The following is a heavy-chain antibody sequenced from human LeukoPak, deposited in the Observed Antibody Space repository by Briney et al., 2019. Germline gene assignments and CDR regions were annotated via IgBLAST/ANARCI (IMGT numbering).Heavy chain of an antibody. CDR3: ARDSSGYDYDNFDY. V-gene: IGHV3-33*01. Sequence: GGSVRLSCAASGFTFSSYGMHWVRQAPGKGLEWVADIWYDGSNKYYADSVKGRFTISRDNSKNTLYLQMNRPRAEDTAVYYCARDSSGYDYDNFDYWGQGTLVTVSS. CDR2: IWYDGSNK. J-gene: IGHJ4*02. CDR1: GFTFSSYG. D-gene: IGHD5-12*01.